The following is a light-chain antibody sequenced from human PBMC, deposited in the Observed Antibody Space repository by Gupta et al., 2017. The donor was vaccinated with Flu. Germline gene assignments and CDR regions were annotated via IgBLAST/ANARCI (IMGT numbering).Light chain of an antibody. Sequence: DMVMTQSPDSLAVSLGERATINCKSSQSILYSSDNKNYLAWYQQKPGQPPKVIIYWTSTREYGVPDRFSGSGSGTDFTLTISSLQAEDVAVYYCQQEDSSPRAFGQGTKVEIK. V-gene: IGKV4-1*01. CDR1: QSILYSSDNKNY. CDR2: WTS. J-gene: IGKJ1*01. CDR3: QQEDSSPRA.